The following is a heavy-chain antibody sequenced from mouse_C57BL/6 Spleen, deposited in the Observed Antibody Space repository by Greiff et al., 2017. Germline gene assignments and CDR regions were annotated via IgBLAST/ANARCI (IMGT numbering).Heavy chain of an antibody. D-gene: IGHD3-2*02. CDR2: IYPGSGST. CDR3: EGSSGYKGGYYFDY. Sequence: QVQLQQSGAELVKPGASVKMSCKASGYTFTSYWITWVKQRPGQGLEWIGDIYPGSGSTNYNEKFKSKATLTVDTSSSTAYMQLSSLTSEDSAVYYCEGSSGYKGGYYFDYWGQGTTLTVSS. V-gene: IGHV1-55*01. J-gene: IGHJ2*01. CDR1: GYTFTSYW.